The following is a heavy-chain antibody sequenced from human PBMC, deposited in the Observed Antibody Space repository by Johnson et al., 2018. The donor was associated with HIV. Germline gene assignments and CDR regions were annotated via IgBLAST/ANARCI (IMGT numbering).Heavy chain of an antibody. CDR2: ISYDGSNK. D-gene: IGHD2-21*01. CDR1: GFTFSSYG. CDR3: AKERMGLAYCGGDCWEDAFDI. V-gene: IGHV3-30*18. J-gene: IGHJ3*02. Sequence: QVQLVESGGGLVKPGGSLRLSCAASGFTFSSYGMHWVRQAPGKGLEWVAVISYDGSNKYYADSVKGRLTISRDNSKNTLYLQMNSLRAEDTAVYYCAKERMGLAYCGGDCWEDAFDIWGQGTMVTVSS.